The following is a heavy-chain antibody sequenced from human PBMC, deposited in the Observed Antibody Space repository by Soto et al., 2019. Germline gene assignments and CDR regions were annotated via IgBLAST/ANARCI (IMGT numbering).Heavy chain of an antibody. CDR2: IKSEGYGGTA. CDR3: ITDLRWELLTKY. Sequence: GGSLRLSCAFSVRIFSDAWMSCVRDSPGKWLEWVGRIKSEGYGGTAEYAAPVKGRFTISREDSKNTLYLQMNSLKTEDTAVYYCITDLRWELLTKYWGQGTLVSVS. V-gene: IGHV3-15*01. D-gene: IGHD1-26*01. J-gene: IGHJ4*02. CDR1: VRIFSDAW.